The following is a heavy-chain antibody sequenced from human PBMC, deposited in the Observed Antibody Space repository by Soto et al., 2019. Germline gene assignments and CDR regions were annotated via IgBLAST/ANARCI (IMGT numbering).Heavy chain of an antibody. J-gene: IGHJ6*02. Sequence: QVQLVQSGAEVKKPESSVKVSCKASGGTFSSYTISWVRQAPGQGLEWMGRIIPILGITNYAQKFQGRVTITADQSTSTAYMELSSLRSEDTAVYYCAIAVAGTHGMDVWGQGTTVTVSS. CDR2: IIPILGIT. D-gene: IGHD6-19*01. CDR1: GGTFSSYT. CDR3: AIAVAGTHGMDV. V-gene: IGHV1-69*02.